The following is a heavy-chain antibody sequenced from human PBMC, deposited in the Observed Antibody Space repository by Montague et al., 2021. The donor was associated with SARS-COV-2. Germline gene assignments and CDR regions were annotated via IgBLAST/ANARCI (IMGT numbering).Heavy chain of an antibody. D-gene: IGHD2-15*01. V-gene: IGHV4-34*01. CDR3: VRERECSGGSCYGPDDDAFDX. J-gene: IGHJ3*02. CDR1: GGSFNGYY. Sequence: SETLSLTCAVYGGSFNGYYWNWIRQPPGKGLEWIGEISDIRSTTYNPSLESRLTTSVDRSKNQFSLRLTSVTAADTAVYYCVRERECSGGSCYGPDDDAFDXWGQGTVVTVSS. CDR2: ISDIRST.